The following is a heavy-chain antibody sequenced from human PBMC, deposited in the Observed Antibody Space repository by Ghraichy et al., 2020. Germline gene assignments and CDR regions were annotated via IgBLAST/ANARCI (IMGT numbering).Heavy chain of an antibody. V-gene: IGHV3-7*03. CDR1: GFTFSSYW. J-gene: IGHJ6*03. D-gene: IGHD1-26*01. Sequence: GESLNISCAASGFTFSSYWMSWVRQAPGKGLEWVANIKQDGSEKYYVDSVKGRFTISRDNAKNSLYLQMNSLRAEDTAVYYCAREGNSGSYLDYYYYMDVWGKGTTVTVSS. CDR2: IKQDGSEK. CDR3: AREGNSGSYLDYYYYMDV.